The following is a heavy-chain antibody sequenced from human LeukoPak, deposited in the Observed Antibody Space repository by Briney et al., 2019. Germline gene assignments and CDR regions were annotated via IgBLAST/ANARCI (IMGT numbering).Heavy chain of an antibody. CDR2: ISSSSSTI. CDR1: GFTFSSHS. V-gene: IGHV3-48*01. CDR3: ARENDY. J-gene: IGHJ4*02. Sequence: GGSLRLSCAASGFTFSSHSMNWVRQAPGKGLEWVSYISSSSSTIYYADSVKGRFTISRDNAKNSLYLQMNSLRAEDTAVYYCARENDYWGQGTLVTVSS.